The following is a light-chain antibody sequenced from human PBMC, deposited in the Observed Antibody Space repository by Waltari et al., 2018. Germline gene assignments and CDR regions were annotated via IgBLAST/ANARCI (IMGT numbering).Light chain of an antibody. V-gene: IGKV2-30*02. CDR1: HSLDHSDGNTY. CDR2: KVS. Sequence: DVLMTHSPLSLPVTLGQPASISCRSSHSLDHSDGNTYLNWFHQRPGQSPRRLIYKVSDRDSGVVNRLSGSGAGTDFTLKISWVEAEDVGIYYCMQATHWPALTFGGGTKVEIK. CDR3: MQATHWPALT. J-gene: IGKJ4*01.